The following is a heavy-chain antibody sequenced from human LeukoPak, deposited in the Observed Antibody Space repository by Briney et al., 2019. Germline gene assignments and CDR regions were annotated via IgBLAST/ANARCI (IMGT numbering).Heavy chain of an antibody. J-gene: IGHJ4*02. Sequence: GGSLRLSCAASGFTFSTYAMTWGRQAPGKGGEWVSGINSNCDEIYYAHSVMGRFTISRDNSNNALYLQMASLRAEDTAVYYCANLIGSSSRDYWGQGTLVTVSS. CDR1: GFTFSTYA. D-gene: IGHD6-6*01. V-gene: IGHV3-23*01. CDR3: ANLIGSSSRDY. CDR2: INSNCDEI.